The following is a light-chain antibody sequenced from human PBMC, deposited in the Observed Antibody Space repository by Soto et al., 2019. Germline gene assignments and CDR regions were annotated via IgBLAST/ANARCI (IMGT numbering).Light chain of an antibody. Sequence: IQMTQSPSSLSASVGDRVTITCRASQSISTYLNWYQQKPGKAPKLLIYAASSLQSGVPSRFSGSGSGTDFTLTITSLQPEEFATYYCQQSYSAPGTFGQGTKLEIK. J-gene: IGKJ2*01. V-gene: IGKV1-39*01. CDR3: QQSYSAPGT. CDR2: AAS. CDR1: QSISTY.